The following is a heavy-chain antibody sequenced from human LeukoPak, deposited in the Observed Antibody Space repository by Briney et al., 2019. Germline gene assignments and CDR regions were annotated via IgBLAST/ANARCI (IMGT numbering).Heavy chain of an antibody. V-gene: IGHV3-30*03. Sequence: GGSLRLSCEASGFTFRNHWMHWVRQVPGKGLEWLALITYDGTKNFYADSARGRFTISRDNSQNTLYLHIHSLRREDTAVYYCARERNGKSLDFWGQGTLVTVSS. CDR3: ARERNGKSLDF. D-gene: IGHD1-1*01. J-gene: IGHJ4*02. CDR1: GFTFRNHW. CDR2: ITYDGTKN.